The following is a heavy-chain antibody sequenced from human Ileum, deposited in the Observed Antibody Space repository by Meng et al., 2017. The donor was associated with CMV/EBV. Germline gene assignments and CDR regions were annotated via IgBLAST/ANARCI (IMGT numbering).Heavy chain of an antibody. CDR1: GGSVSSGSYY. CDR2: IYYSGST. J-gene: IGHJ6*02. CDR3: AREKAGELRPRRGGMDV. D-gene: IGHD3-3*01. V-gene: IGHV4-61*01. Sequence: SETLSLTCTVSGGSVSSGSYYWSWIRQPPGKGLEWIGYIYYSGSTNYNPPLKSRVTISVDTSKNQFSLKLSSVTAADTAVYYCAREKAGELRPRRGGMDVWGQGTTVTVSS.